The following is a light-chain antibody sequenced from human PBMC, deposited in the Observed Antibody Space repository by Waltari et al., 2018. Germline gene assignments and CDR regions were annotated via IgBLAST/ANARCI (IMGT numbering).Light chain of an antibody. CDR1: QSISSSY. Sequence: EIVLTQSPGTLSLSPGERATLSCRASQSISSSYLAWYQQKSGQAPTLLIYGASSRATGIPDRFSGSGSGTDFTLTISRLEPEDFAVYYCQQYGNSPFTFGPGTKVDI. CDR2: GAS. CDR3: QQYGNSPFT. J-gene: IGKJ3*01. V-gene: IGKV3-20*01.